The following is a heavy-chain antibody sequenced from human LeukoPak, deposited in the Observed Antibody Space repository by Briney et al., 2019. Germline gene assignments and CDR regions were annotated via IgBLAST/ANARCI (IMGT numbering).Heavy chain of an antibody. D-gene: IGHD6-19*01. CDR1: GGSISSYY. Sequence: SETLSLTCTVSGGSISSYYWSWIRQPAGKGLEWIGRIYTSGSTNYNPSLKSRVTISVDKSKNQFSLKLSSVTAADTAVYYCARDFPGIAVAGPLDYWGQGTLLTVSS. CDR2: IYTSGST. V-gene: IGHV4-4*07. CDR3: ARDFPGIAVAGPLDY. J-gene: IGHJ4*02.